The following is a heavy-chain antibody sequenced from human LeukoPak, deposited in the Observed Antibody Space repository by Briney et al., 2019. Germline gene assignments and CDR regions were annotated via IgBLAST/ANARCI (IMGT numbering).Heavy chain of an antibody. CDR2: INPNSGGT. Sequence: ASVKVSCKTSGYSFTGYHIHWVRQAPGQGLEWMGWINPNSGGTNLAQKFPARVTLTRDTSISTVYMELSSLRSDDTAIYYCARDSNQDYGGNSADHWGQGTLVTVSS. CDR3: ARDSNQDYGGNSADH. V-gene: IGHV1-2*02. J-gene: IGHJ4*02. D-gene: IGHD4-23*01. CDR1: GYSFTGYH.